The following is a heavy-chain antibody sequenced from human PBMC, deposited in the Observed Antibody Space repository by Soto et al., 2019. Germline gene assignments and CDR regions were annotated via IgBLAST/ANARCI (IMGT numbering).Heavy chain of an antibody. Sequence: GGSLRLSCAASGFTFSSYWMSWVRQAPGKGLEWVANIKQDGSEKYYVDSVKGRFTISRDNAKNSLYLQMNSLRAEDTAVYYCARGYYDLWSGPDTYFDPWGQGTLVTVSS. CDR2: IKQDGSEK. J-gene: IGHJ5*02. D-gene: IGHD3-3*01. V-gene: IGHV3-7*04. CDR3: ARGYYDLWSGPDTYFDP. CDR1: GFTFSSYW.